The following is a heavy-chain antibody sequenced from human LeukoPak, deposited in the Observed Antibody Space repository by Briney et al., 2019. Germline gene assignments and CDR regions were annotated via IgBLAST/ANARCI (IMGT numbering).Heavy chain of an antibody. Sequence: PGGSLRLSCAASGFTFSSYAMSWVRQAPGKGLEWVSAISGGGTDTYYADSVKGRFTISRDNSKNTVSLQMRSLRAEDTAQYYCARIGGGGIDQWGQGTLVTVSS. CDR1: GFTFSSYA. J-gene: IGHJ4*02. D-gene: IGHD3-16*01. CDR3: ARIGGGGIDQ. V-gene: IGHV3-23*01. CDR2: ISGGGTDT.